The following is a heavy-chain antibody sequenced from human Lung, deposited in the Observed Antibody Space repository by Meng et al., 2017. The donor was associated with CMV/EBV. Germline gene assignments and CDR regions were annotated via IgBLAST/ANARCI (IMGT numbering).Heavy chain of an antibody. D-gene: IGHD3-16*01. V-gene: IGHV1-2*02. J-gene: IGHJ1*01. CDR2: INPNNGGT. CDR1: GYTFTGYY. Sequence: ASXXVSXKASGYTFTGYYLYWVRQAPGQGLEWMGWINPNNGGTNYAQRFQGRVTMTRDTSITTVYMELSRLTSDDTAVYYCARETDTGGWNFHHWGQGTLVTVSS. CDR3: ARETDTGGWNFHH.